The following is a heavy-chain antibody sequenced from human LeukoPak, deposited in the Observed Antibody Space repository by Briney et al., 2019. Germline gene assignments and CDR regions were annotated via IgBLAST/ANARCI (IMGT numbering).Heavy chain of an antibody. J-gene: IGHJ3*01. Sequence: PSETLSLTCTVSGDSVSSGTYYWSWVRQPPGKGLEWIGFISYSGSTNYNPSLKSRITISVDVSKNQFSLKVRSVTAADTAVYYCARGPYVWGQGTMVTVSS. CDR2: ISYSGST. V-gene: IGHV4-61*01. CDR1: GDSVSSGTYY. CDR3: ARGPYV.